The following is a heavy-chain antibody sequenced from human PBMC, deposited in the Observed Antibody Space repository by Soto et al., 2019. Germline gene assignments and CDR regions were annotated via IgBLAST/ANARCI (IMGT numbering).Heavy chain of an antibody. J-gene: IGHJ4*02. CDR3: ARGRGYYGTRYPHY. V-gene: IGHV4-30-4*01. CDR1: GGSISSGDYY. Sequence: QVQLQESGPGLVKPSQTLSLTCTVSGGSISSGDYYWSWIRQHPGKRLEWIGYIYYSGSTYYNPSLKSRVTITGDTSKNQASLKLSSVTAADTAVYYCARGRGYYGTRYPHYWGQGTLVTVSS. D-gene: IGHD1-1*01. CDR2: IYYSGST.